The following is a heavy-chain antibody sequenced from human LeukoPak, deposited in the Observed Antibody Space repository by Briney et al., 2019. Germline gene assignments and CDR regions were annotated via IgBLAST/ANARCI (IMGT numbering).Heavy chain of an antibody. CDR1: GGSISSSNW. Sequence: SVTLSLTCAVSGGSISSSNWWSWVRPPPGKGLDRIGEIYHSGSTNYNPSLKSRVTISVDKSKNQFSLKLSSVTAADTAVYYCARESEYCSSTSCYNGMDVWGQGTTVTVSS. D-gene: IGHD2-2*01. V-gene: IGHV4-4*02. J-gene: IGHJ6*01. CDR3: ARESEYCSSTSCYNGMDV. CDR2: IYHSGST.